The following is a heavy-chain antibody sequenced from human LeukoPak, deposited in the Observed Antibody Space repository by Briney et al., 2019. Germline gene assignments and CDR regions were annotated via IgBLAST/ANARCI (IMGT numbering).Heavy chain of an antibody. Sequence: SETLSLTCAVYGGSFSGYYWSWIRQPPGKGLEWIGEINHSGSTNYNPSLKSRVTISVDTSKNQFSLKLSSVTAADTAVYYCARQLNTRSGQRAFDIWGQGTMVTVSS. D-gene: IGHD3-3*01. V-gene: IGHV4-34*01. CDR1: GGSFSGYY. CDR3: ARQLNTRSGQRAFDI. CDR2: INHSGST. J-gene: IGHJ3*02.